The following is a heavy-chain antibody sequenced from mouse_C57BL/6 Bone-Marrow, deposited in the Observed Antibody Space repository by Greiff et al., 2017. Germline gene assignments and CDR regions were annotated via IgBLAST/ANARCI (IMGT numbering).Heavy chain of an antibody. Sequence: EVQRVESVAELVRPGASVKLSCTASGFNIKNTYIHWVKQRPEQGLEWIGRIDPANANTKYAPKFQGKATITADTSSNTAYLQLSSLTSEDTAIYYCAKAYDFDFDYWGQGTTLTVSS. CDR1: GFNIKNTY. CDR2: IDPANANT. V-gene: IGHV14-3*01. J-gene: IGHJ2*01. CDR3: AKAYDFDFDY. D-gene: IGHD2-4*01.